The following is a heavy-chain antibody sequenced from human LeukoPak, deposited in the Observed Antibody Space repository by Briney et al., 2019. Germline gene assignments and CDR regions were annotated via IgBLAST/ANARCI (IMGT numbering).Heavy chain of an antibody. D-gene: IGHD3-22*01. CDR2: ISSGSSYI. Sequence: GGSLRLSCAASGFIFDNFGMSWVRQAPGKGLEWVSSISSGSSYIYYADSVKGRFTISRDNAKNSLFLQMNSLRAEDTAVYYCARDRVLWSDSSGYYSPGYWGQGALVTVSS. J-gene: IGHJ4*02. V-gene: IGHV3-21*01. CDR3: ARDRVLWSDSSGYYSPGY. CDR1: GFIFDNFG.